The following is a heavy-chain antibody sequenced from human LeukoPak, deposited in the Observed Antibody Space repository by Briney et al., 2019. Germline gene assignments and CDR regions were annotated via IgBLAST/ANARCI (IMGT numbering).Heavy chain of an antibody. J-gene: IGHJ6*02. V-gene: IGHV3-23*01. CDR1: GFTFSSYA. CDR2: VSSNGAKT. D-gene: IGHD3-3*01. Sequence: GGSLRLSCAASGFTFSSYAITWVRQAPGKGLEWVSAVSSNGAKTYYADSVKGRFTISRDNYKNMVFLQMNSLRAEDTAVYYCARTYYDFYGMDVWGQGTTVTVSS. CDR3: ARTYYDFYGMDV.